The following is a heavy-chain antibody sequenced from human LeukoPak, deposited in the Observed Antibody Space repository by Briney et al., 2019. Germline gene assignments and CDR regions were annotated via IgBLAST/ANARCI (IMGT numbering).Heavy chain of an antibody. Sequence: SETLSLTCTVSGGSIRSSYWSWIRQPPGKGLEWIAYIDYSGTTNYNPSLKSRVTISLDTSKNQFSLKLSSVTAADTAVYYCARGYCSSTSCYIYYFHYWGQGTLVTVSS. CDR3: ARGYCSSTSCYIYYFHY. CDR2: IDYSGTT. J-gene: IGHJ4*02. CDR1: GGSIRSSY. V-gene: IGHV4-59*01. D-gene: IGHD2-2*02.